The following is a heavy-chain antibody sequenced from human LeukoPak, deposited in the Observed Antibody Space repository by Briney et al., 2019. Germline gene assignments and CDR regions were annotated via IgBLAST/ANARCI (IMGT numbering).Heavy chain of an antibody. CDR3: ARGTGSIYYYDSSGYSAPFDY. CDR2: INPNSGGT. V-gene: IGHV1-2*02. J-gene: IGHJ4*02. D-gene: IGHD3-22*01. Sequence: ASVKVSCKASGYTFTGYYMHWVRQAPGQGLEWMGWINPNSGGTNYAQKFQGRVTMTRDTSISTAYMELRSLRSDDTAVYYCARGTGSIYYYDSSGYSAPFDYWGQGTLVTVSS. CDR1: GYTFTGYY.